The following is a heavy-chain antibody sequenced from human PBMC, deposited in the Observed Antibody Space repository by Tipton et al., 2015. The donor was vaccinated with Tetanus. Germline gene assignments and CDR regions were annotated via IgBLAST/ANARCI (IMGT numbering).Heavy chain of an antibody. J-gene: IGHJ6*02. CDR1: GGSLSGYY. Sequence: TLSLTCTVSGGSLSGYYWNWIRQSPGKGLEWIGYNYYSGSAIYNPSLKSRVTISLDTSKNQISLRLNSVTAADTAVYYCARERIGAFYYHGLDVWGPGTTVTVSS. V-gene: IGHV4-59*01. CDR2: NYYSGSA. D-gene: IGHD3-16*01. CDR3: ARERIGAFYYHGLDV.